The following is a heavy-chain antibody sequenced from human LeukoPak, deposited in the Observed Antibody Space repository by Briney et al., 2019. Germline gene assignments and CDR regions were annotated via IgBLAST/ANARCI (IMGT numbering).Heavy chain of an antibody. CDR2: IYFSGAT. J-gene: IGHJ6*02. Sequence: SETLSLTCTVSGGSISTYYWSWIRQSPGKGLEWIGYIYFSGATNYNPSLKSRVTTSVDTSKNQFSLKLSSVTAADTAVYYCAREDPQTKVPEGLDVWGQGTTVTVSS. V-gene: IGHV4-59*01. D-gene: IGHD4/OR15-4a*01. CDR1: GGSISTYY. CDR3: AREDPQTKVPEGLDV.